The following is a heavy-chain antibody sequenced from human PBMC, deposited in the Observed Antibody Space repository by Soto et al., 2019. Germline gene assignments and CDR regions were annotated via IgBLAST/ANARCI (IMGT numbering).Heavy chain of an antibody. Sequence: GGSLRLSCVASGFTFSNYWIHWVRQAPGKGLVWVSRINTDGSSTTYADSVQGRYTITRDNAQNTLYLQMNSLRAEDTAVYYCARDRVYYDSRYYYDYGMDVWGQGTTVTVSS. CDR2: INTDGSST. V-gene: IGHV3-74*01. CDR3: ARDRVYYDSRYYYDYGMDV. J-gene: IGHJ6*02. CDR1: GFTFSNYW. D-gene: IGHD3-22*01.